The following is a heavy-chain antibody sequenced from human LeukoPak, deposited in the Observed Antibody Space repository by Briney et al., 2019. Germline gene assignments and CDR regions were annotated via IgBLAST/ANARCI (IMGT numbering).Heavy chain of an antibody. V-gene: IGHV4-59*08. J-gene: IGHJ4*02. CDR2: IYHSGST. CDR3: ARAVAGTSSRLFDY. Sequence: NPSETLSLTCTVSGGSISGYYWSWIRQPPGKGLEWIGYIYHSGSTNYNPSLKSRVTMSVDTSKNQFSLKLTSATAADTAVYYCARAVAGTSSRLFDYWGQGTLVTVSS. D-gene: IGHD6-19*01. CDR1: GGSISGYY.